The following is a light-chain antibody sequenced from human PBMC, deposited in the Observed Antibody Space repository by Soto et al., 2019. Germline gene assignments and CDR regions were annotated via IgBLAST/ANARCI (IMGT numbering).Light chain of an antibody. J-gene: IGKJ3*01. CDR3: QQYGRSTFT. CDR1: QSVSSNN. Sequence: EIVLTHSPGTLSLSPGERATLSCRASQSVSSNNLAWYQQRPGQAPRGVIYGASTRATGIPERFSGSGYGTDFTLTISRLEPEDFAVYYCQQYGRSTFTFGSWTKVDIK. CDR2: GAS. V-gene: IGKV3-20*01.